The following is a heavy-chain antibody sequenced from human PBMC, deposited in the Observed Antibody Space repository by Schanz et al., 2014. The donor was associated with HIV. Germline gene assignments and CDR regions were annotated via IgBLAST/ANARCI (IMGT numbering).Heavy chain of an antibody. J-gene: IGHJ6*02. D-gene: IGHD3-3*01. CDR3: ARPDYDFWVDV. CDR1: GFTFSSFN. CDR2: ISSTSSSI. Sequence: EVHLVESGGGLVTPGESLKISCAASGFTFSSFNMNWVRQAPGKGLEWISSISSTSSSIYYASSVRGRFSISRDNAKNSLSLQMNSLRAEDTAVYYCARPDYDFWVDVWGQGTTVTVSS. V-gene: IGHV3-21*04.